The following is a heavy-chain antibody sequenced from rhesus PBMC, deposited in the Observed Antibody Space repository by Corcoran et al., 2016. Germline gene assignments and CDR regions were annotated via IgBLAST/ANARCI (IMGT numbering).Heavy chain of an antibody. Sequence: QVQLQESGPGLVKPSETLSLPCAVSGASLSSYWCSWVRPPPGQGLEWSGEINGNSGSTYYNPSLKSRVTISKDASKNQFSLKLSSVTAADTAVYYCARAHGSSYEYMSHWGQGVLVTVSS. CDR2: INGNSGST. V-gene: IGHV4-80*01. CDR1: GASLSSYW. J-gene: IGHJ4*01. CDR3: ARAHGSSYEYMSH. D-gene: IGHD4-29*01.